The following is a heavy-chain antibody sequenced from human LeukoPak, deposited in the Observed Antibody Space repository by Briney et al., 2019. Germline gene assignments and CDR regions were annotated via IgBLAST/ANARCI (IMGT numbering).Heavy chain of an antibody. Sequence: ASVKVSCKASGYTFTGYYMHWVRQAPGQGLEWMGWINPNSGGTNYAQKFQGRVTMTRDTSISTAYMELSRLRSDDTAVYYCARVRSIAVAHNWFDPWGQGTLVTVSS. CDR3: ARVRSIAVAHNWFDP. D-gene: IGHD6-19*01. V-gene: IGHV1-2*02. J-gene: IGHJ5*02. CDR1: GYTFTGYY. CDR2: INPNSGGT.